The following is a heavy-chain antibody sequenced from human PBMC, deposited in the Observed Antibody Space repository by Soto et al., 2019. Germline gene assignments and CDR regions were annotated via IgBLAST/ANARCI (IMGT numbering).Heavy chain of an antibody. V-gene: IGHV4-59*01. CDR1: GGSISSYY. Sequence: SETLSLTCTVSGGSISSYYWSWIRQPPGKGLEWIGYIYYSGSTNYNPSLKSRVTISIDTSKNQFSLKLSSVTAADTAVYYCARGGAGSYDFWSGYPGSFDYWGQGTLVTVSS. CDR2: IYYSGST. CDR3: ARGGAGSYDFWSGYPGSFDY. D-gene: IGHD3-3*01. J-gene: IGHJ4*02.